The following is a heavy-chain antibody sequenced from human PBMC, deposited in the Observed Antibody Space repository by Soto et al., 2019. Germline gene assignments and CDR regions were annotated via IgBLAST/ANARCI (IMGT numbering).Heavy chain of an antibody. CDR1: GYSFTSYW. D-gene: IGHD3-3*01. CDR3: ARRGIWSGYYTGNYYYYGMDV. CDR2: IYPGDSDT. J-gene: IGHJ6*02. Sequence: GESLKISCKGSGYSFTSYWIGWVRQMPGKGLEWMGIIYPGDSDTRYSPSFQGQVTISADKSIGTAYLQWSSLKASDTAMYYCARRGIWSGYYTGNYYYYGMDVWGQGTTVTVSS. V-gene: IGHV5-51*01.